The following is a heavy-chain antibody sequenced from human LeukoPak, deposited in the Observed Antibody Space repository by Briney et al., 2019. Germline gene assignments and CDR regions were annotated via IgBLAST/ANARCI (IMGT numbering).Heavy chain of an antibody. D-gene: IGHD5-24*01. CDR1: GFTVSSSY. Sequence: PGGSLRLSCVASGFTVSSSYMTWVRQAPGKGLEWVSVIYGGGSTFYADSVKGRFTISRDTSKNTLFLQMNSLRAEDTAVYYCASPSAEMVAINRWYFDLWGRGTLVTVSS. CDR2: IYGGGST. J-gene: IGHJ2*01. V-gene: IGHV3-66*01. CDR3: ASPSAEMVAINRWYFDL.